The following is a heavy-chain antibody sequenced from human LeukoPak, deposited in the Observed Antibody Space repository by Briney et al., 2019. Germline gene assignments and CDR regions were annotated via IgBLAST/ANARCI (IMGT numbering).Heavy chain of an antibody. CDR1: GFTFTSYA. J-gene: IGHJ4*02. Sequence: GGSLRLSCAASGFTFTSYAMSWVRQAPGKGLEWVSAISSSGGSTYYADSVKGRLTISRDNSKNTPYLQMNSLRAEDTAVYYCANLRIALGGDYWGQGTLVTVSS. CDR2: ISSSGGST. D-gene: IGHD6-19*01. V-gene: IGHV3-23*01. CDR3: ANLRIALGGDY.